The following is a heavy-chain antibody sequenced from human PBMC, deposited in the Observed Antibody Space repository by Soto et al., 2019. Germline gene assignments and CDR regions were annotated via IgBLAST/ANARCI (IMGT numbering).Heavy chain of an antibody. V-gene: IGHV4-30-4*01. D-gene: IGHD3-22*01. CDR1: GGSISSGDYY. Sequence: QVQLQESGPGLVKPSQTLSLTCTVSGGSISSGDYYWSWIRQPPGKGLEWIGYIYCSGSTYYNPSLKSRVTISVDTSKNQFSLKLSSVTAADTAVYYCARLYYYDSSGYYPSGYYYYGMDVWGQGTTVTVSS. J-gene: IGHJ6*02. CDR2: IYCSGST. CDR3: ARLYYYDSSGYYPSGYYYYGMDV.